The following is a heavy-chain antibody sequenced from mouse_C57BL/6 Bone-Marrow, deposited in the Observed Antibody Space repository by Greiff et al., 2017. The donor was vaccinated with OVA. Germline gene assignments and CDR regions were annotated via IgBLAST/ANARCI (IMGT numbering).Heavy chain of an antibody. J-gene: IGHJ4*01. V-gene: IGHV14-4*01. D-gene: IGHD1-1*01. Sequence: EVQGVESGAELVRPGASVKLSCTASGFNIKDDYMHWVKQRPEQGLEWIGWFDPENGDTEYASKFQGKATITADTSSNTAYLQLSSLTSEDTAVYYCTTSYYGSGVMDYWGQGTSVTVSS. CDR1: GFNIKDDY. CDR3: TTSYYGSGVMDY. CDR2: FDPENGDT.